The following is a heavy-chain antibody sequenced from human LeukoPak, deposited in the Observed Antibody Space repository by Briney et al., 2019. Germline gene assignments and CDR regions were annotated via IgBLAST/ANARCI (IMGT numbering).Heavy chain of an antibody. CDR3: ARDDYAGANWFDP. CDR2: IIPIFGTA. Sequence: SVKVSCKASGGTFSSYAISWVRQAPGQGLEWMGGIIPIFGTANYAQKFQGRVTITTDESTCTAYMELSSLRSEDTAVYYCARDDYAGANWFDPWGQGTLVTVSS. CDR1: GGTFSSYA. V-gene: IGHV1-69*05. D-gene: IGHD4-17*01. J-gene: IGHJ5*02.